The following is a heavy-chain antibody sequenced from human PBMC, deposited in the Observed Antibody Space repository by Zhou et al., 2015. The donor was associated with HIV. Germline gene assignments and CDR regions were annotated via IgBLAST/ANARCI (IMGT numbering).Heavy chain of an antibody. J-gene: IGHJ3*02. Sequence: QVQLVQSGAEVKKPGSSVKVSCKASGGTFSSYTISWVRQAPGQGLEWMGRIIPILGIANYAQKFQGRVTITADKSTSTAYMELSSLRSEDTAVYYCARDLEADYGDNSADDAFDIWGQGTMVTVSS. V-gene: IGHV1-69*08. D-gene: IGHD4-23*01. CDR2: IIPILGIA. CDR3: ARDLEADYGDNSADDAFDI. CDR1: GGTFSSYT.